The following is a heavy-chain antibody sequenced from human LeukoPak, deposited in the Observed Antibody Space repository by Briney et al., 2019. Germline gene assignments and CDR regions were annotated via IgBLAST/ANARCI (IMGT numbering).Heavy chain of an antibody. CDR1: GFTFSSYA. J-gene: IGHJ6*03. V-gene: IGHV3-23*01. CDR3: ANGNRCTSPNCLGYYYFYMDV. CDR2: FSGSGGTT. D-gene: IGHD2-8*01. Sequence: GGSLRLSCAASGFTFSSYAMNWVRQAPGRGLEWVSGFSGSGGTTYYADSVKGRFTISRDNYKKTLYLQMNSLRAEDTAVYYCANGNRCTSPNCLGYYYFYMDVWGKGTTVTVSS.